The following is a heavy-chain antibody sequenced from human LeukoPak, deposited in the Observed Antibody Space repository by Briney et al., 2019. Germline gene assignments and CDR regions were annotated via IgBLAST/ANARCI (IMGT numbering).Heavy chain of an antibody. CDR1: NVSISSYY. CDR2: IYYTGSA. CDR3: ARQPWNMGAYYFDY. V-gene: IGHV4-59*08. D-gene: IGHD1-26*01. Sequence: SETLSLTCTVSNVSISSYYWSWIRQPPGKGLEWIGYIYYTGSATYNPSLTSRVTISVDTSKNQFSLKLSSVTAADTAVYYCARQPWNMGAYYFDYWGQGTLVTVSS. J-gene: IGHJ4*02.